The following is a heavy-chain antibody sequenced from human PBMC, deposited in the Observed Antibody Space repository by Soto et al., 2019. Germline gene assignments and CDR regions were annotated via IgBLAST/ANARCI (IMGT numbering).Heavy chain of an antibody. D-gene: IGHD3-22*01. CDR3: ATGQYYYDSSGYRFYV. J-gene: IGHJ3*01. V-gene: IGHV3-21*01. CDR1: GFTFSRES. CDR2: ISSSRSYI. Sequence: GGSLRLSCAASGFTFSRESMNWVRQAPGKGLEWVSSISSSRSYIDYADSVKGRFTISRDNAKNSLYLQMNSLRAEDTAVYYCATGQYYYDSSGYRFYVWGQGTMVTVSS.